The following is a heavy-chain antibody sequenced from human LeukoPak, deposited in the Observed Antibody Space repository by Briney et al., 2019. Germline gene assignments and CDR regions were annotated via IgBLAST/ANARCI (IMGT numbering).Heavy chain of an antibody. CDR1: GFTFTNYD. V-gene: IGHV1-8*01. CDR2: MNPINGNT. CDR3: VRDGEGVAISVNYWFAP. Sequence: ASVKVSCKATGFTFTNYDINWVRQASGQGLEWMGWMNPINGNTGYAQKFQGRVTMTGDTSISTAYMELRSLTSEDTAVYYCVRDGEGVAISVNYWFAPWGQGTLVTVSS. J-gene: IGHJ5*02. D-gene: IGHD3-10*01.